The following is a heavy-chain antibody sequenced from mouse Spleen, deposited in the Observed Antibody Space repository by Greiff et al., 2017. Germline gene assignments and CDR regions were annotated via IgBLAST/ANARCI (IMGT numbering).Heavy chain of an antibody. CDR1: GYTFTSYG. CDR3: ARSGDRYWYFDV. CDR2: IYPRSGNT. V-gene: IGHV1-81*01. Sequence: QVQLQQSGAELARPGASVKLSCKASGYTFTSYGISWVKQRTGQGLEWIGEIYPRSGNTYYNEKFKGKATLTADKSSSTAYMELRSLTSEDSAVYFCARSGDRYWYFDVWGAGTTVTVSS. J-gene: IGHJ1*01. D-gene: IGHD3-1*01.